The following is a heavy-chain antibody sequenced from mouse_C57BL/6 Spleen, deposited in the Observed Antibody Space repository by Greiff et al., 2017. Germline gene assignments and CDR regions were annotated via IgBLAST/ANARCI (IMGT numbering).Heavy chain of an antibody. V-gene: IGHV1-62-2*01. CDR1: GYTFTEYS. J-gene: IGHJ3*01. CDR3: ARHKETAESAAWFAY. Sequence: QVQLQQSGAELVKPGASVKLSCTASGYTFTEYSIHWVKQRSGQGLEWIGWFYPGSGSIKYNEKFKDKATLTADNSSSTASLELSSLTSEDSAVYFCARHKETAESAAWFAYWGQGTLVTVSA. CDR2: FYPGSGSI. D-gene: IGHD3-2*01.